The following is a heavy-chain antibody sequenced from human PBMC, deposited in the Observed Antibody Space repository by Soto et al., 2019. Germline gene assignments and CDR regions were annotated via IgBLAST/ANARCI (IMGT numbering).Heavy chain of an antibody. V-gene: IGHV3-23*01. Sequence: RGALRLSGAASGLNFGCYAMSWVRQAPGKGLEWVSAISGSGGSTYYADSVKGRFTISRDNSKSTLYLQMNSLRAEGTAVYYCAKDPGWSPYFFDYWGQGTLVTVSS. CDR3: AKDPGWSPYFFDY. CDR1: GLNFGCYA. J-gene: IGHJ4*02. CDR2: ISGSGGST. D-gene: IGHD2-15*01.